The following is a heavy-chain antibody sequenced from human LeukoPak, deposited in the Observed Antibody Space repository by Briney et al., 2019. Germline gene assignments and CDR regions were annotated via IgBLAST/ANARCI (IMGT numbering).Heavy chain of an antibody. D-gene: IGHD3-16*01. V-gene: IGHV4-34*01. Sequence: PSETLSLTCAVYGESFSGYYWSWIRQPPGKGLEWIGEINHSESTNYNPSLKSRVTISVDTSKNQFSLKLSSVTAADTAVYYCATSGGTLGPTNYFAYWGQGTLVTVSS. CDR2: INHSEST. CDR1: GESFSGYY. CDR3: ATSGGTLGPTNYFAY. J-gene: IGHJ4*02.